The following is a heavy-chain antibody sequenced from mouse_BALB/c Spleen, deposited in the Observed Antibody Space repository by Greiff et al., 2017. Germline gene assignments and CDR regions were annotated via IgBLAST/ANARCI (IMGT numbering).Heavy chain of an antibody. V-gene: IGHV14-3*02. D-gene: IGHD3-3*01. J-gene: IGHJ4*01. CDR3: ARTGTEAMDY. CDR2: IDPENGNT. CDR1: GFNIKDTY. Sequence: DVQLQESGAELVKPGASVKLSCTASGFNIKDTYMHWVKQRPEQGLEWIGWIDPENGNTIYDPKFQGKASITADTSSNTAYLQLSSLTSEDTAVYYCARTGTEAMDYWGQGTSVTVSS.